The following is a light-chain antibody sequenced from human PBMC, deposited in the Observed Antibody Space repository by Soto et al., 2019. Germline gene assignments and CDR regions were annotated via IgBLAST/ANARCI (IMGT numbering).Light chain of an antibody. CDR2: LEGSGSY. J-gene: IGLJ2*01. V-gene: IGLV4-60*03. CDR1: SGHSSYI. Sequence: QSVLTQSSSASASLGSSVKLTCTLSSGHSSYIIAWHQQQPGKAPRYLMKLEGSGSYNKGSGVPDRFSGSSSGADRYLTISNLQSEDEADYNCETWDSNTVVFGGGTKLTVL. CDR3: ETWDSNTVV.